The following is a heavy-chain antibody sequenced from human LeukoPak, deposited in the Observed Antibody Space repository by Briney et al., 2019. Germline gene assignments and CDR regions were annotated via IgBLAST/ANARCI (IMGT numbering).Heavy chain of an antibody. V-gene: IGHV1-69*13. Sequence: RASVKLSCKASGYTFTSYDINWVRQAPGQGLEWMGGIIPIFGTANYAQKFQGRVTITADESTSTAYMELSSLRSEDTAVYYCARGDRIGRHRVTGGAFDYWGQGTLVTVSS. CDR3: ARGDRIGRHRVTGGAFDY. CDR2: IIPIFGTA. J-gene: IGHJ4*02. CDR1: GYTFTSYD. D-gene: IGHD1-26*01.